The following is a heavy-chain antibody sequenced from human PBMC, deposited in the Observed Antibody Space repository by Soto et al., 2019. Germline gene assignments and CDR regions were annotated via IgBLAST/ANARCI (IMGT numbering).Heavy chain of an antibody. V-gene: IGHV3-23*01. CDR2: ISDSGDST. J-gene: IGHJ6*02. CDR1: GFTFSSFA. Sequence: HPGGSLRLSCAASGFTFSSFAMSWVRQAPGKGLEWVSVISDSGDSTYYADSVRGRFTISRDTSRSTLYLQMNRLRGDDTAVYYCARDLVYYGMDVWGQGTTVTVSS. CDR3: ARDLVYYGMDV.